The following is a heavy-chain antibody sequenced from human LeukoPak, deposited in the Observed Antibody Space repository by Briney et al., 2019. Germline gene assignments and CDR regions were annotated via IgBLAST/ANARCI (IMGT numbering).Heavy chain of an antibody. CDR1: GFSFSGYG. D-gene: IGHD4-17*01. CDR2: IRCDGSSK. Sequence: PGGSLRLSCAASGFSFSGYGMHWVRQVPGKGPEWVAFIRCDGSSKFYTDSVKGRFAISRDNSKNTLSLQMNSLRTEDTAIYYCAALHTGTFVDYWGQGTLVTVSS. J-gene: IGHJ4*02. V-gene: IGHV3-30*02. CDR3: AALHTGTFVDY.